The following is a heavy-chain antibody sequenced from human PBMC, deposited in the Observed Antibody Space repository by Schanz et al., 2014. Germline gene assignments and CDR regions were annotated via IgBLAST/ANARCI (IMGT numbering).Heavy chain of an antibody. CDR3: ARPGGSSWSFAY. CDR2: IYQSGTT. Sequence: QVQLQESGPGLVKPSENLSLTCTVSDGSISSSSYYWGWIRQPPGKGLEWIGSIYQSGTTYYSPSLKSRVTISVDTSKTKSPLKLSSVTAADTAVYYCARPGGSSWSFAYWGLGRLVIVSS. CDR1: DGSISSSSYY. D-gene: IGHD6-13*01. J-gene: IGHJ4*02. V-gene: IGHV4-39*01.